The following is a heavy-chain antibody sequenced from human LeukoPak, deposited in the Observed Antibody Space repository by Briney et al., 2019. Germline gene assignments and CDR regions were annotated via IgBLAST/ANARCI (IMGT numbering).Heavy chain of an antibody. CDR2: IYPGDSDT. J-gene: IGHJ6*02. CDR3: ARAGIANFYYYYGMDV. D-gene: IGHD4/OR15-4a*01. CDR1: GYSFTSYW. V-gene: IGHV5-51*01. Sequence: GESLKISCKSSGYSFTSYWIGWVRQMPGKGLEWMGIIYPGDSDTRYSPSFQGQVTISADKSISTAYLQWSSLKASDTAMYYCARAGIANFYYYYGMDVWGQGTTVTVSS.